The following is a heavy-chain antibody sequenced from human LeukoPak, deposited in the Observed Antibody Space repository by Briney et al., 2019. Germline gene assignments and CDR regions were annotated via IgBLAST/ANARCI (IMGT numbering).Heavy chain of an antibody. CDR2: ISGSGGGT. J-gene: IGHJ4*02. CDR3: AKDPHARLPGAVGY. V-gene: IGHV3-23*01. Sequence: GGSLRLSCAACGVTYSSYAMSWVRQPRGKGLDGVSGISGSGGGTYSAHSVKGRFTISRDNSKNTLYLQMNSLRAEDTAVYYCAKDPHARLPGAVGYWGQGTLVTVSS. D-gene: IGHD6-6*01. CDR1: GVTYSSYA.